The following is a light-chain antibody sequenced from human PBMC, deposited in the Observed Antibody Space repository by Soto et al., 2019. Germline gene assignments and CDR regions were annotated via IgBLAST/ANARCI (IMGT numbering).Light chain of an antibody. J-gene: IGKJ1*01. CDR2: GAS. CDR1: ETINTF. V-gene: IGKV1-39*01. CDR3: QQSYGTPWT. Sequence: IQLTQSPSSLSASVGDRVTITCRASETINTFLNWYRQIPGKAPNLVIYGASSLHSGIPSRFSGTGSGTDFTLTISSLQPEDFATYYCQQSYGTPWTFGQGTKVEIK.